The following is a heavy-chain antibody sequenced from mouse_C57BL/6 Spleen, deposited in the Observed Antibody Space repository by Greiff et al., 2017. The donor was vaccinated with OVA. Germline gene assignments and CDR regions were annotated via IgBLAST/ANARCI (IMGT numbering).Heavy chain of an antibody. J-gene: IGHJ2*01. Sequence: VQLQQPGAELVKPGASVKLSCKASGYTFTSYWMQWVKQRPGQGLEWIGEIDPSDSYTNYNQKFKGKATLTVDTSSSTAYMQLSSLTSEDSAVYYCARRGVVHYFDYWGQGTTLTVSS. CDR3: ARRGVVHYFDY. CDR1: GYTFTSYW. V-gene: IGHV1-50*01. CDR2: IDPSDSYT. D-gene: IGHD1-1*01.